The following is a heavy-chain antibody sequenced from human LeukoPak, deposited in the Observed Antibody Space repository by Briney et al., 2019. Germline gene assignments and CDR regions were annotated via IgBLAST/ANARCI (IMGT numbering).Heavy chain of an antibody. CDR2: ISWNSGSI. CDR3: AKGGEMATIYSGIDY. J-gene: IGHJ4*02. CDR1: GFTFDDYA. V-gene: IGHV3-9*03. D-gene: IGHD5-24*01. Sequence: GGSLRLSCAASGFTFDDYAMHWVRQAPGKGLEWVSGISWNSGSIGHADSVKGRFTISRDNAKNSLYLQMNSLRAEDMALYYCAKGGEMATIYSGIDYWGQGTLVTVSS.